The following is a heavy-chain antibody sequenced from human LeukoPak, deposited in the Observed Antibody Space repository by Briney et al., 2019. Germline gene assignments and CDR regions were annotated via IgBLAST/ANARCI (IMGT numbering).Heavy chain of an antibody. D-gene: IGHD3-9*01. CDR1: GFTFSSHG. J-gene: IGHJ4*02. Sequence: PGGSLRLSCAASGFTFSSHGMNWVRQAPGKGLEWVSYISSGGSTIYYADSVKGRFTISRDNAKNSLYLQMNSLRAEDTAVYYCARGSDILTGYYSYWGQGTLVAVSS. CDR3: ARGSDILTGYYSY. CDR2: ISSGGSTI. V-gene: IGHV3-48*03.